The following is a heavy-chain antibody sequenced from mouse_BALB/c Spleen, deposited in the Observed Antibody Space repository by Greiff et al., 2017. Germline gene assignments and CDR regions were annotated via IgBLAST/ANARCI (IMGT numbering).Heavy chain of an antibody. CDR2: IYWDDDK. J-gene: IGHJ2*01. Sequence: QVTLKVSGPGILQPSQTLSLTCSFSGFSLSTSGMGVSWIRQPSGKGLEWLAHIYWDDDKRYNPSLKSRLTISKDTSRNQVFLKITSVDTADTATYYCARRRDYFDYWGQGTTLTVSS. CDR1: GFSLSTSGMG. CDR3: ARRRDYFDY. V-gene: IGHV8-12*01.